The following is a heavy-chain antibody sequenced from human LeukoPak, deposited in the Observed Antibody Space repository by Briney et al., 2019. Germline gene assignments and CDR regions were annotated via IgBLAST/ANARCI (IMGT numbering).Heavy chain of an antibody. Sequence: GGSLRLSCAASGFTVSTNYINWVRQAPGKGLEWVSVISSGGTTYYAGSVKGRFTVSRDNSKNTVYLQMNSLRAEDTAVYYCARDPRYYDSGVVDYWGQGTLVTVSS. CDR3: ARDPRYYDSGVVDY. V-gene: IGHV3-53*01. CDR1: GFTVSTNY. J-gene: IGHJ4*02. CDR2: ISSGGTT. D-gene: IGHD3-22*01.